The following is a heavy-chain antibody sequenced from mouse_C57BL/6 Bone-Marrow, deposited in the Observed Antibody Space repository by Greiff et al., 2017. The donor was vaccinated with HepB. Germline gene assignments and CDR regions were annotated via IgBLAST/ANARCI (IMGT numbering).Heavy chain of an antibody. CDR3: ARIITTVVGSAMDY. J-gene: IGHJ4*01. CDR2: IWSGGST. CDR1: GFSLTSYG. Sequence: VQRVESGPGLVQPSQSLSITCTVSGFSLTSYGVHWVRQSPGKGLEWLGVIWSGGSTDYNAAFISRLSISKDNSKSQVFFKMNSLQADDTAIYYCARIITTVVGSAMDYWGQGTSVTVSS. V-gene: IGHV2-2*01. D-gene: IGHD1-1*01.